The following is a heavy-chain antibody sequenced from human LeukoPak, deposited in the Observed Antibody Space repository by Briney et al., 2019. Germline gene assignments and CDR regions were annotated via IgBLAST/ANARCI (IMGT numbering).Heavy chain of an antibody. CDR2: FDPEDGET. CDR1: GYTLTELS. CDR3: AREGPTPSDSSGYPAENYFDY. V-gene: IGHV1-24*01. D-gene: IGHD3-22*01. J-gene: IGHJ4*02. Sequence: ASVKVSCKVSGYTLTELSMHWVRQAPGKGLEWMGGFDPEDGETIYAQKFQGRVTMTEDTSTDTAYMELSSLRSEDTAVYYCAREGPTPSDSSGYPAENYFDYWGQGTLVTVSS.